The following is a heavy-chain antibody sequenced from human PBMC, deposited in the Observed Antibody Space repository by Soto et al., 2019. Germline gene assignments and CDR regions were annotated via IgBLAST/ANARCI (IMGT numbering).Heavy chain of an antibody. J-gene: IGHJ5*02. Sequence: QLQLQESGSGLVRPSQTLSLTCAVSGGSISSGGYSWNWIRQPPGKGLEWIGYIYHSGSTLYNPSLKSRVTTSVDKSKTQSTLKLTSVTAAATAVYSCARDRLERSCCDPWGPGTLVSVSS. CDR3: ARDRLERSCCDP. CDR2: IYHSGST. V-gene: IGHV4-30-2*01. CDR1: GGSISSGGYS. D-gene: IGHD2-2*01.